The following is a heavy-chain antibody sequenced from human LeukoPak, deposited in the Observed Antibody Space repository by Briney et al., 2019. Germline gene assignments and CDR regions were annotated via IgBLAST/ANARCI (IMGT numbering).Heavy chain of an antibody. D-gene: IGHD2-15*01. Sequence: AAVKVSCKASGYTFTSYGISWVRQAPGQGLEWMGWISAYNGNTNYAQKLQGRVTMTTDTSTSTAYMELRSLRSDDTAVYYCARDRGATMVAADPLDYWGQGPLVTVSS. V-gene: IGHV1-18*01. CDR2: ISAYNGNT. CDR3: ARDRGATMVAADPLDY. J-gene: IGHJ4*02. CDR1: GYTFTSYG.